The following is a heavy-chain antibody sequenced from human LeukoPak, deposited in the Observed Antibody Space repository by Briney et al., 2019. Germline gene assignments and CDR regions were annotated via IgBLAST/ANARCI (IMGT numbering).Heavy chain of an antibody. D-gene: IGHD6-13*01. CDR1: GGSVSSYY. CDR3: AREYSSIRYFDY. CDR2: MYYSGST. V-gene: IGHV4-59*02. Sequence: SETLSLTCTVSGGSVSSYYWSWIRQPPGKGLEWIGYMYYSGSTNYNPSLKSRVTISIDTSKNQFSLKLNSVTAADTAVYYCAREYSSIRYFDYWGQGTLVTVSS. J-gene: IGHJ4*02.